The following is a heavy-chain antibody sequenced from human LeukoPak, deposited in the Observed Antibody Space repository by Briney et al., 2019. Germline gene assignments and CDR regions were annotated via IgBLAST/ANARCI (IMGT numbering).Heavy chain of an antibody. V-gene: IGHV4-31*03. Sequence: SETLSLTCTVSGGSIGSGGYYWTWIRQHPGKGLEWIGDIYHSGSTYYNPSLESRVAISVDTSKNQFSLKLSPVTAADTAVYYCARTVCSAGCYRAWFFDYWGLGTLVTVSS. CDR3: ARTVCSAGCYRAWFFDY. CDR2: IYHSGST. CDR1: GGSIGSGGYY. J-gene: IGHJ4*02. D-gene: IGHD2-2*01.